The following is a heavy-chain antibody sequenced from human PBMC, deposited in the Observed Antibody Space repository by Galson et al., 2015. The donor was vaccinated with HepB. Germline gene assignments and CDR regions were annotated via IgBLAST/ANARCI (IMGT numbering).Heavy chain of an antibody. D-gene: IGHD6-13*01. V-gene: IGHV5-51*03. CDR2: IDLDDSET. J-gene: IGHJ4*02. Sequence: QSGAEVKKPGESLRISCKVSGLSSGTNWIAWVRRMPEKGLELMGIIDLDDSETRYSPSFEGQVTISADGSIDTAYLQWSSLKASDSAIYFCARLKAVAAAGAGYLDYWGQGALITVSS. CDR1: GLSSGTNW. CDR3: ARLKAVAAAGAGYLDY.